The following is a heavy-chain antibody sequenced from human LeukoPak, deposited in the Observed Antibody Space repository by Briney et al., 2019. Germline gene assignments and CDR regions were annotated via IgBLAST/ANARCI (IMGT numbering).Heavy chain of an antibody. CDR2: INSDGSST. V-gene: IGHV3-74*01. D-gene: IGHD2-2*01. Sequence: PGGSLRLSCAASGFTFDDYGMSWVRQAPGKGLVWVSRINSDGSSTSYADSVKGRFTISRDNAKNTLYLQMNSLRAEDTAVYYCARQSLRVVPAATKAFDYWGQGTLVTVSS. J-gene: IGHJ4*02. CDR1: GFTFDDYG. CDR3: ARQSLRVVPAATKAFDY.